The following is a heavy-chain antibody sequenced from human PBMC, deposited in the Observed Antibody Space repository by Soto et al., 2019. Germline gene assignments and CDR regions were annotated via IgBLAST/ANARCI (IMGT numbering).Heavy chain of an antibody. D-gene: IGHD4-17*01. J-gene: IGHJ2*01. CDR2: IRSKANSYAT. CDR3: ATPSYGGNSGSWYFDL. CDR1: GFTFSSYA. Sequence: VQLVESGGGVVQPGRSLRLSCAASGFTFSSYAMHWVRQAPGKGLEWVGRIRSKANSYATAYAASVKGRFTISRDDSKNTAYLQMNSLKTEDTAVYYCATPSYGGNSGSWYFDLWGRGTLVTVSS. V-gene: IGHV3-73*01.